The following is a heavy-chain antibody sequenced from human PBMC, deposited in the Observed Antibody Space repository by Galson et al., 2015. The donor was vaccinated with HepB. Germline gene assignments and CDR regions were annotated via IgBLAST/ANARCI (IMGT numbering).Heavy chain of an antibody. J-gene: IGHJ4*02. CDR1: GYTFTSYE. CDR3: ARGLRVQGNTYFFDY. CDR2: MNPYTDNT. V-gene: IGHV1-8*01. D-gene: IGHD3-10*01. Sequence: SVKVSCKASGYTFTSYEVNWVRQATGQGLEWMGWMNPYTDNTAYAQNFQGRITMTGDTSIDTAYMTLSSLTSEDTGIYYCARGLRVQGNTYFFDYWGQGTLITVSS.